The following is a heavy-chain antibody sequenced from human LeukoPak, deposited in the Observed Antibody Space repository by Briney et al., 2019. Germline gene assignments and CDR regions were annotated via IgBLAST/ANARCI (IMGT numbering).Heavy chain of an antibody. CDR1: GDSISTYY. CDR3: ARSYGGNPDY. V-gene: IGHV4-59*08. Sequence: SETLSLTCTVSGDSISTYYWSWIRQPPGKGLEWIGYIYYTGSTNYNPSLKSRVTISVDTSKNQFSLKLSSVTAADTAVYYCARSYGGNPDYWGQGTLVTVSS. J-gene: IGHJ4*02. CDR2: IYYTGST. D-gene: IGHD4-23*01.